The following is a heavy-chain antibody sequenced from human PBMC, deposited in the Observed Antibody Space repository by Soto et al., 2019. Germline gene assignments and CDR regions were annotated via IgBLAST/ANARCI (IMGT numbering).Heavy chain of an antibody. CDR3: ASTLDSSGYSFDY. V-gene: IGHV1-2*04. CDR2: INPNNVGT. Sequence: ASVKVSCKASGYTFTGYYMHWVRQAPGQGLEWMGWINPNNVGTNYAQNFQGWVTMTRDTSFSTAYMELSRLSSDDTAVYYCASTLDSSGYSFDYWGREPWSPSPQ. D-gene: IGHD3-22*01. CDR1: GYTFTGYY. J-gene: IGHJ4*02.